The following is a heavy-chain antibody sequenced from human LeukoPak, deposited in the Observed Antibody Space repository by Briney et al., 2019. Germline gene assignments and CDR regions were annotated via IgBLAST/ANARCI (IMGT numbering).Heavy chain of an antibody. CDR1: GFTFSSYS. CDR3: ARDLYYYDSSGYFDY. Sequence: VGSLRLSCAASGFTFSSYSMNWVRQAPGKGLEWVSSISSSSSYIYYADSVKGRFTISRDNAKNSLYLQMNSLRAEDTAVYYCARDLYYYDSSGYFDYWGQGTLVTVSS. CDR2: ISSSSSYI. J-gene: IGHJ4*02. V-gene: IGHV3-21*01. D-gene: IGHD3-22*01.